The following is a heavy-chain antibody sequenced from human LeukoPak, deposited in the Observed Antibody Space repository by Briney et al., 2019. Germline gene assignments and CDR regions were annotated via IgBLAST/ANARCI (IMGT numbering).Heavy chain of an antibody. CDR3: ASLLIPYHGSGGGGMDV. D-gene: IGHD3-10*01. CDR1: GFTFSTHW. V-gene: IGHV3-74*01. J-gene: IGHJ6*02. Sequence: GGSLRLSCAASGFTFSTHWMYWVRQAPGKEFVWVSRISGDGSLTSYADSVRGRFTISRDNAKETLYLQMTSLRVEDTAVYSCASLLIPYHGSGGGGMDVWGQGTTVTVSS. CDR2: ISGDGSLT.